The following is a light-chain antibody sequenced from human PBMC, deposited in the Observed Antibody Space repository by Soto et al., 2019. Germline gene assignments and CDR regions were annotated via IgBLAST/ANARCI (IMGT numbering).Light chain of an antibody. J-gene: IGLJ1*01. CDR2: SNN. CDR1: SSNIGSNT. Sequence: QSVLAQPPSASGTHGQRVTISCSGSSSNIGSNTVNWYQQLPGTAPKLLIYSNNQRSSGVPDRFSGSKSGTSASLAISGLQSEDEADYYCAAWDDSLNGYVFGTGTKVTDL. CDR3: AAWDDSLNGYV. V-gene: IGLV1-44*01.